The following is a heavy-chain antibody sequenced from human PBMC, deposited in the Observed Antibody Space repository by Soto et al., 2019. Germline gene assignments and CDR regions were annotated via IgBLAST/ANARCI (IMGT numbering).Heavy chain of an antibody. CDR1: GFTFSSYW. Sequence: LRLSCAASGFTFSSYWMSWVRQAPGRGLEWVANIKQDGSEKYYVDSVKGRFTISRDNAKNSLYLQMNSLRAEDTAVYYCARGTYSSSWYYFDYWGQGTLVTVSS. D-gene: IGHD6-13*01. V-gene: IGHV3-7*01. J-gene: IGHJ4*02. CDR3: ARGTYSSSWYYFDY. CDR2: IKQDGSEK.